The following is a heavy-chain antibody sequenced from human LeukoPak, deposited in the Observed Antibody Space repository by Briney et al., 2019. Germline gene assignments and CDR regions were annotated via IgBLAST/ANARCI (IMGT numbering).Heavy chain of an antibody. Sequence: ASVKVSCKASGGTFSSYAISWVRQAPGQGLEWMGGIIPIFGTANYAQKFQGRVTITTDESTSTAYMELSSLRSEDTAVYYCAGADYDFWSGPFDYWGQGTLVTVSS. V-gene: IGHV1-69*05. CDR3: AGADYDFWSGPFDY. J-gene: IGHJ4*02. CDR2: IIPIFGTA. D-gene: IGHD3-3*01. CDR1: GGTFSSYA.